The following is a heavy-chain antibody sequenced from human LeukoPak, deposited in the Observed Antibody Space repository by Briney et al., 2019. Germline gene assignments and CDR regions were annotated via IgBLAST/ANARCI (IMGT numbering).Heavy chain of an antibody. Sequence: ASVKVSCKASGYTFTGYYMHWVRQAPGQGLEWMGWISAYNGNTKYAQKFQDRVTMTTDTSTSTAYMELTSLRSDDTAVYYCARPIDSSGYFSPSTINHFDHWGQGTLVTVSS. CDR1: GYTFTGYY. CDR3: ARPIDSSGYFSPSTINHFDH. CDR2: ISAYNGNT. V-gene: IGHV1-18*04. J-gene: IGHJ4*02. D-gene: IGHD3-22*01.